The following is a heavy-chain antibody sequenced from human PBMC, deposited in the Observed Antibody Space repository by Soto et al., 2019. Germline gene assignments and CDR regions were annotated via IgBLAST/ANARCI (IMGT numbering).Heavy chain of an antibody. D-gene: IGHD3-22*01. CDR1: GFSLSSRW. CDR3: SKETYYHDRSCHSIFDY. Sequence: AWGSLRLSCAASGFSLSSRWIHCVRQNPRKVLMWVSRIKSDGSNENYVASVKGRFTISRDNSKNTLYLQMNSLRAEDTAVYYFSKETYYHDRSCHSIFDYWGQGTLVTVSS. CDR2: IKSDGSNE. V-gene: IGHV3-74*01. J-gene: IGHJ4*02.